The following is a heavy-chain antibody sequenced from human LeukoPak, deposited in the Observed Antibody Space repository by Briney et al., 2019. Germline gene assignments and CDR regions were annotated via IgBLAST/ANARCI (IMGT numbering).Heavy chain of an antibody. CDR1: GFTFSDYS. CDR3: ARDAGQQLAFDY. CDR2: ISSSSSYI. V-gene: IGHV3-21*01. D-gene: IGHD6-13*01. J-gene: IGHJ4*02. Sequence: PGGSLRLSCAASGFTFSDYSMNWVRQAPGKGLEWVSSISSSSSYIYYADSVKGRFTISRDNAKNSLYLQMNSLRAEDTAVYYCARDAGQQLAFDYWGQGTLVTVSS.